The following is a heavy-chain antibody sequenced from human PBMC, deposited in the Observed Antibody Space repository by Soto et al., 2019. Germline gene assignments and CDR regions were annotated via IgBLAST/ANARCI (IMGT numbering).Heavy chain of an antibody. Sequence: SETLSLTCTVSGGSISSGGYYWSWIRQHPGKGLEWIGYIYYSGSTYYNPSLKSRVTISVDTSKNQFSLKLSSVTAEDTAVYYCARRGPGTYFDYWGQGTLVTVSS. CDR1: GGSISSGGYY. CDR2: IYYSGST. D-gene: IGHD6-13*01. J-gene: IGHJ4*02. CDR3: ARRGPGTYFDY. V-gene: IGHV4-31*03.